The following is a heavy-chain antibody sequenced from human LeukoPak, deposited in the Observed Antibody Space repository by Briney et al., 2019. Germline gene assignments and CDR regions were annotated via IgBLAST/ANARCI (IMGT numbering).Heavy chain of an antibody. Sequence: PGGSLRLSCAASGFTFSSYGMHWVRQAPGKGLEWVAFIRYDGSNKYYADSVKGRFTISRDNSKNTLYLQMNSLRAEDTAVYYCARDREITYYDILTGYYYYYGMDVWGQGTTVTVSS. D-gene: IGHD3-9*01. J-gene: IGHJ6*02. V-gene: IGHV3-30*02. CDR1: GFTFSSYG. CDR2: IRYDGSNK. CDR3: ARDREITYYDILTGYYYYYGMDV.